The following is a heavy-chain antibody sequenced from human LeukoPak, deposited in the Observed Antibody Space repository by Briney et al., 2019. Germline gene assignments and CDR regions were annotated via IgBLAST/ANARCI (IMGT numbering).Heavy chain of an antibody. Sequence: GGSLRLSCAASGFTFRSDAMSWVRQAPGKGLEWVSGISGSGGTTYYADSVKGRFTISRDNSKSMLYLQMNSLRAEDTAVYYCAKHHCSSTSCYRVFDFWGQGTLVTVSS. CDR1: GFTFRSDA. J-gene: IGHJ4*02. CDR3: AKHHCSSTSCYRVFDF. CDR2: ISGSGGTT. V-gene: IGHV3-23*01. D-gene: IGHD2-2*02.